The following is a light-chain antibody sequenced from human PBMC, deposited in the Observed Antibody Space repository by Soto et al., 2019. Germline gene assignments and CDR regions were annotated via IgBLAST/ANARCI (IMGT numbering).Light chain of an antibody. CDR3: QTWGAGSVV. J-gene: IGLJ2*01. Sequence: QSVLTQSPSASASLGASVKFTCTLNSERSTYAIAWHRQQPEKGPRYLMRIYSDGSHVRGDGIPDRFSGSSSGAERHLTISSLQSDDEAEYYCQTWGAGSVVFGGGTKLTVL. V-gene: IGLV4-69*01. CDR2: IYSDGSH. CDR1: SERSTYA.